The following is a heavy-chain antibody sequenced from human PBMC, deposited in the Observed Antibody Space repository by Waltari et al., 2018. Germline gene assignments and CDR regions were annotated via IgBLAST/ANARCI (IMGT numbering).Heavy chain of an antibody. CDR1: GGSLSRGSYY. J-gene: IGHJ3*02. CDR2: IYTSGST. Sequence: QVQLQESGPGLVKPSQTLSLPCTISGGSLSRGSYYWRWIRQPAGKGLEWIGRIYTSGSTNYNPSLKSRVTISVDTSKNQFSLKLSAVTAADTAVYYCARSLVGASAFDIWGQGTMVTVSS. D-gene: IGHD1-26*01. V-gene: IGHV4-61*02. CDR3: ARSLVGASAFDI.